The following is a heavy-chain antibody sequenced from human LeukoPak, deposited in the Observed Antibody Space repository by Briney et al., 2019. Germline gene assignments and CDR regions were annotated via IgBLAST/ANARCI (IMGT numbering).Heavy chain of an antibody. V-gene: IGHV4-59*01. Sequence: SETLSLTCTVSGGSISSYYWSWIRQPPGKGLEWIGYIYYSGSTNYNPSLKSRVTISVDTSKNQFSLKLSSVTAADTAVYYCAAQGLGYCSSTSCYSNWFDPWGQGTLVTVSS. CDR3: AAQGLGYCSSTSCYSNWFDP. CDR1: GGSISSYY. J-gene: IGHJ5*02. D-gene: IGHD2-2*01. CDR2: IYYSGST.